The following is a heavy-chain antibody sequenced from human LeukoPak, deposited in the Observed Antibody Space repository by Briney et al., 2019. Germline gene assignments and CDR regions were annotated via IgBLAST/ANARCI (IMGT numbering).Heavy chain of an antibody. Sequence: PSETLSLTCAVYGGSFSGYYWSWIRQPPGKGLEWIGEINHSGSTNYNPSLKSRVTISVDTSKNQFSLKLSSVTAADTAVYYCARVGPYYYDSSGYYYTDYWGQGTLVTVSS. D-gene: IGHD3-22*01. CDR1: GGSFSGYY. J-gene: IGHJ4*02. CDR2: INHSGST. CDR3: ARVGPYYYDSSGYYYTDY. V-gene: IGHV4-34*01.